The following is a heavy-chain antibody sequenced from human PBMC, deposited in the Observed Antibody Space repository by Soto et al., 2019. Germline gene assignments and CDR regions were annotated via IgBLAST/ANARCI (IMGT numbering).Heavy chain of an antibody. CDR2: IHLGGTT. CDR3: ARGDNWRLDL. D-gene: IGHD1-20*01. J-gene: IGHJ5*02. CDR1: GDSITSSAW. V-gene: IGHV4-4*02. Sequence: QVQLQESGPGLVKPSGTLSLTCAVSGDSITSSAWWSCVRQPPGKGLEWIGEIHLGGTTNYNPSLKSRVTISVDQSKHQFSLILNSVPAADTAIYYCARGDNWRLDLWGQGTLVTVSS.